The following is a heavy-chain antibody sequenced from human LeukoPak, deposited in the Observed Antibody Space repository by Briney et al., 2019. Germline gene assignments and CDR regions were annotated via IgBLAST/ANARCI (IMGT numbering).Heavy chain of an antibody. CDR1: GYTFTGYY. CDR2: INPDNADT. Sequence: ASVTVSCKASGYTFTGYYMHWVRQAPGQGLEWMGSINPDNADTNYAQNFQGRVTMTRDTSLNTAYMDLSRLRSDDTAVYYCAIMGDTFDIWGQGTMVTVSS. CDR3: AIMGDTFDI. V-gene: IGHV1-2*02. J-gene: IGHJ3*02. D-gene: IGHD2-8*01.